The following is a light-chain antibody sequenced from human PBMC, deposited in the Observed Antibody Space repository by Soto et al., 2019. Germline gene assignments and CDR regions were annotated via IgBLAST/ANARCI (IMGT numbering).Light chain of an antibody. V-gene: IGLV2-14*01. Sequence: QSVLTQPASVSGSPGQSITIACTGTIRDVGSYNLVSWYQQRPGEAPKLIISEVRNRPSGISYRFTGSKSGNTASLTISGLQTEDEADYYCSSYTTTSTLVFGGGTKLTVL. J-gene: IGLJ3*02. CDR1: IRDVGSYNL. CDR3: SSYTTTSTLV. CDR2: EVR.